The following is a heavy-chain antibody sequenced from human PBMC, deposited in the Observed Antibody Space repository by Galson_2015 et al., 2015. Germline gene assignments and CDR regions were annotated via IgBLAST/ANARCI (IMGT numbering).Heavy chain of an antibody. V-gene: IGHV3-23*01. CDR1: GFTFAGYA. CDR2: ISGSGDST. Sequence: SLRLSCAASGFTFAGYAMSWVRQAPGKGLDWVSAISGSGDSTYYADSVKGRFTISRDNSKNTLYLQVSNLRAEDTAVYYCARDMGERLWFGELSAFDIWGQGTVVTVSS. J-gene: IGHJ3*02. D-gene: IGHD3-10*01. CDR3: ARDMGERLWFGELSAFDI.